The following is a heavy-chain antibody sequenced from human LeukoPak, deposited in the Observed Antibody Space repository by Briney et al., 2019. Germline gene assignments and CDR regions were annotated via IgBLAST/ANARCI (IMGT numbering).Heavy chain of an antibody. CDR2: MNPISGNT. CDR3: ARALSEGGVDY. V-gene: IGHV1-8*03. Sequence: ASVKVSCKASGYTFTSYGISWVRQAPGQGLEWMGWMNPISGNTGFAQKFQGRVTITRITSISTAYMELRSLRSDDTAVYYCARALSEGGVDYWGQGTLVTVSS. CDR1: GYTFTSYG. J-gene: IGHJ4*02. D-gene: IGHD1-26*01.